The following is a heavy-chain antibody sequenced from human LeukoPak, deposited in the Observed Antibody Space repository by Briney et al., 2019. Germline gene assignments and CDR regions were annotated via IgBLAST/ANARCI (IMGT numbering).Heavy chain of an antibody. CDR2: ISFDGSYK. CDR1: GFTFSSYA. Sequence: PGGSLRLSCAASGFTFSSYAMHWVRQAPGKGLEWVAIISFDGSYKNYADSVKGRFTISRDTSKNMVFLQMNSLRVEDTAVYYCARGIDYWGRGTLVTVSS. J-gene: IGHJ4*02. CDR3: ARGIDY. V-gene: IGHV3-30*14.